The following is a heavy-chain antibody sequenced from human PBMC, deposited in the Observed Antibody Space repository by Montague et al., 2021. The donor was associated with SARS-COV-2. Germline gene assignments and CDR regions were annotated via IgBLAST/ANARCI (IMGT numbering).Heavy chain of an antibody. J-gene: IGHJ6*02. Sequence: SLRLSCAASGFTFSSYSMNWVRQAPGKGLEWVSSISSSSYIYYADSVKGRFTISRDNAKNSLYLQMSSLRAEDTAVYYCARDPLDYGLWSSGSYYNAYYYYYGMDVWGQGTTVTVSS. D-gene: IGHD3-10*01. CDR1: GFTFSSYS. CDR2: ISSSSYI. CDR3: ARDPLDYGLWSSGSYYNAYYYYYGMDV. V-gene: IGHV3-21*01.